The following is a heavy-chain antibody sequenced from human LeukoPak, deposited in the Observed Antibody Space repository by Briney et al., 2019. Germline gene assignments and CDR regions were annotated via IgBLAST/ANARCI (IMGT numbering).Heavy chain of an antibody. Sequence: GGSLRLSCAASVTFSNAWMNWVRQAPGKGLEWVGHFKIKADGGTTDYAAPVKDRFTISRDDSQNTLYLQMNSLKTEDTAVYYLTPDTALRGGGEFDYWGQGTLVTVSS. D-gene: IGHD3-10*01. CDR3: TPDTALRGGGEFDY. CDR1: VTFSNAW. J-gene: IGHJ4*02. CDR2: FKIKADGGTT. V-gene: IGHV3-15*01.